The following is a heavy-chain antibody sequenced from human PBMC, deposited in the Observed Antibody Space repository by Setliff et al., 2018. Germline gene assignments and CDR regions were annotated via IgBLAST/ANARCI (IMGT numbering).Heavy chain of an antibody. CDR1: GYTFNNYE. CDR3: ARGYYDHVWGSYRGLFDY. CDR2: ISGYDDNT. V-gene: IGHV1-18*01. Sequence: ASVKVSCKASGYTFNNYEISWVRQAPGQGLEWMGWISGYDDNTNYAQKLQGRVTMTTDTSTNTVYMELRSLRSDDTAIYYCARGYYDHVWGSYRGLFDYWGQGMLVTSPQ. J-gene: IGHJ4*02. D-gene: IGHD3-16*02.